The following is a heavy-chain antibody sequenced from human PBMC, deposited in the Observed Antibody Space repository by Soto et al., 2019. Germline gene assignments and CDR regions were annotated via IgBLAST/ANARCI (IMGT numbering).Heavy chain of an antibody. J-gene: IGHJ4*02. CDR3: ARGKPGGIFDY. CDR1: GYTFTDYY. Sequence: ASVKVSCKASGYTFTDYYIHWVRQAPGQGLEWMTWINPKNGSTNHAQKFQGRGAMARDTFISTAYMELSSLRSDDTAVYYCARGKPGGIFDYWGQGTPVTVSS. V-gene: IGHV1-2*02. D-gene: IGHD1-26*01. CDR2: INPKNGST.